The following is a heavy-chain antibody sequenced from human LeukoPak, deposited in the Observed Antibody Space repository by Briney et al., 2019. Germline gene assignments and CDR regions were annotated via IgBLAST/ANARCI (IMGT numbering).Heavy chain of an antibody. D-gene: IGHD4-11*01. CDR3: AKDNSPGWFGP. V-gene: IGHV3-74*01. Sequence: GGSLRLSCVTSGFTFSNYWMHWVRQVPGKGLVWVLRIKGDGSSTSYADSVKGRFTISGDNAKNTLYLQMNSLRADDTAVYYCAKDNSPGWFGPWGQGTLVTVSS. J-gene: IGHJ5*02. CDR1: GFTFSNYW. CDR2: IKGDGSST.